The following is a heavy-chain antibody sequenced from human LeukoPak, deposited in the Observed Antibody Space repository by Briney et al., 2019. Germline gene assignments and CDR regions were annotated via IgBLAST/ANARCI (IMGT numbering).Heavy chain of an antibody. J-gene: IGHJ6*02. D-gene: IGHD3-10*01. CDR2: INWNGGST. CDR1: GFTFDDYC. Sequence: PGGSLRLSCAASGFTFDDYCMSWVRQAPGKGLEWVSGINWNGGSTGYADSVKGRFTISRDNAKNSLYLQMNSLRAEDTALYHCARGDCCGSGSYYYGMDVWGQGTTVTVSS. V-gene: IGHV3-20*01. CDR3: ARGDCCGSGSYYYGMDV.